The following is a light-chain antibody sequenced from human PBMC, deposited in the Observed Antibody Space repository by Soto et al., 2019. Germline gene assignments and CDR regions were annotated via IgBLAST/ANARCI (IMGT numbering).Light chain of an antibody. CDR2: DAS. CDR1: QIVTTC. Sequence: EIVLTQSPLTLSLSPGERPTRSCWASQIVTTCLAWYQQKPGQAPRLLIYDASKRATGIPARFSGSGSGTDFTLTISSLEPEDFAVYYCQQRTNWPLTFGGGTKVEIK. V-gene: IGKV3-11*01. CDR3: QQRTNWPLT. J-gene: IGKJ4*01.